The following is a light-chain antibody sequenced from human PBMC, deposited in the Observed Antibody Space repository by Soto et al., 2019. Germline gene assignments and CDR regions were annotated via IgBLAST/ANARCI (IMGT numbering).Light chain of an antibody. CDR3: QTWGTGGVV. CDR1: SGHSSYA. V-gene: IGLV4-69*02. Sequence: QPVLTQSPSASASLGASVKLTCTLSSGHSSYAIAWHQQQPEKGPRYLMKVNSDGSHYKGDGIPDHFSGSSSGAARYLTISSLQSDDEADYYCQTWGTGGVVFGGGTKLTVL. J-gene: IGLJ2*01. CDR2: VNSDGSH.